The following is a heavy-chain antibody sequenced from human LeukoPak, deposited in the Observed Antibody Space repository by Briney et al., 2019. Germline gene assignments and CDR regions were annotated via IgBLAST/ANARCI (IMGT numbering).Heavy chain of an antibody. CDR2: VHPGDPDT. CDR3: AAPRAGQAFDI. CDR1: GYSFTSNW. Sequence: GESLKVSRKGSGYSFTSNWIGWVRQMPGKGLEWMGIVHPGDPDTRYSPSFQGQVTISADKSISTAYLQWSSLKASDTAMYYCAAPRAGQAFDIWGQGTMVTVSS. V-gene: IGHV5-51*01. J-gene: IGHJ3*02.